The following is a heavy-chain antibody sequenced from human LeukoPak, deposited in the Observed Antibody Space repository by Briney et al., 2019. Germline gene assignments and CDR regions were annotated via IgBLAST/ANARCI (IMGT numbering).Heavy chain of an antibody. V-gene: IGHV3-23*01. D-gene: IGHD6-19*01. CDR3: ATKYSSAWQFDH. J-gene: IGHJ4*02. CDR2: ISGSGGST. Sequence: PGGSLRLSCAASGFTFSSHAMSWVRQAPGKGLEWVSGISGSGGSTYYADSMKGRFTISRDNSKNTLYLLMNSLRAEDTAIYYCATKYSSAWQFDHWGQGTQVTVSS. CDR1: GFTFSSHA.